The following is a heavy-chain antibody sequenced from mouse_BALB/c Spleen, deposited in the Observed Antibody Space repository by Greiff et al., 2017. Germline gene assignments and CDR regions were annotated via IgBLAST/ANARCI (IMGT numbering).Heavy chain of an antibody. CDR2: ISYSGST. J-gene: IGHJ4*01. CDR1: GDSITSGY. CDR3: ARRMITTGYYAMDY. D-gene: IGHD2-4*01. Sequence: ESGPSLVKPSQTLSLTCSVTGDSITSGYWNWIRKFPGNKLEYMGYISYSGSTYYNPSLKSRISITRDTSKNQYYLQLNSVTTEDTATYYCARRMITTGYYAMDYWGQGTSVTVSS. V-gene: IGHV3-8*02.